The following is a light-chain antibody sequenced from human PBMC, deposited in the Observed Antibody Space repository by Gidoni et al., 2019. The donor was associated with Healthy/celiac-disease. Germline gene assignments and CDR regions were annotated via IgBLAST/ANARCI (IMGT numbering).Light chain of an antibody. CDR3: QQANSFPLT. Sequence: DIQMTQSPSSVSASVGDRVTSTCRASQGISSWLAWYQKKPGKAPKLLIYAASSLQSGVPSRFSGSGSGTDFTLTISSLQPEDFATYYCQQANSFPLTFGGGTKVEIK. CDR2: AAS. CDR1: QGISSW. J-gene: IGKJ4*01. V-gene: IGKV1-12*01.